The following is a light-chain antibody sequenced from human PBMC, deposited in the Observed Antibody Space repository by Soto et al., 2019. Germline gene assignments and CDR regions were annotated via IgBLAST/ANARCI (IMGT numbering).Light chain of an antibody. CDR1: QSVTYW. J-gene: IGKJ2*01. V-gene: IGKV1-5*03. CDR3: QQYGTYPGT. Sequence: DIQMTQSPSTLSASVGDRVTITCRATQSVTYWLAWYQQKPGKAPKLLIYKASTLQSGVPSRFSGSGSGTDFTLTISSLQPDDFATYYCQQYGTYPGTFGQGTKLEIK. CDR2: KAS.